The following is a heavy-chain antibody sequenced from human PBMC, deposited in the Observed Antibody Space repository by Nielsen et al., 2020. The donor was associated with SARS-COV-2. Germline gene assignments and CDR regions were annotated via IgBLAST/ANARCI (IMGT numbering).Heavy chain of an antibody. CDR3: ARGIRPRHVFDI. J-gene: IGHJ3*02. D-gene: IGHD1-14*01. V-gene: IGHV4-31*03. CDR1: GGSMKTASYY. Sequence: SETLSLTCTVSGGSMKTASYYWSWIRQHPEWGLEWVGYIYHTGSTYYNVALESRVTISADMSKNQFSLELTSLTAADTAVYYCARGIRPRHVFDIWGQGTMVTVSS. CDR2: IYHTGST.